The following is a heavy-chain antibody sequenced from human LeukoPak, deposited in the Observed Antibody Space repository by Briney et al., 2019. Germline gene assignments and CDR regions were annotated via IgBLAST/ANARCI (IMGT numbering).Heavy chain of an antibody. J-gene: IGHJ5*02. CDR2: INPNSGGT. CDR1: GYTFTGYY. CDR3: ARGAHVRMYDSNHNCFDH. V-gene: IGHV1-2*02. D-gene: IGHD3-22*01. Sequence: ASVTVSCKVSGYTFTGYYMHWARQAPGQGLEWMGWINPNSGGTNYAQKFQGRVTMTRDTSISTAYMELSRLRSDDTAVYYCARGAHVRMYDSNHNCFDHWGQGTLVTVSS.